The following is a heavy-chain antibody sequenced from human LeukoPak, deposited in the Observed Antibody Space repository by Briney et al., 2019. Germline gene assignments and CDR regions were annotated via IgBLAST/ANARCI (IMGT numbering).Heavy chain of an antibody. D-gene: IGHD6-19*01. CDR3: ARDRRIAVAGTRYYYYYMDV. CDR2: ISAYNGNT. V-gene: IGHV1-18*01. Sequence: ASVKVSCKASGYTFTSYGISWVRQAPGQGLEWMGWISAYNGNTNYAQKLQGRVTMTTDTSTSTAYMELRSLRSDDTAVYYCARDRRIAVAGTRYYYYYMDVWGKGTTVTISS. J-gene: IGHJ6*03. CDR1: GYTFTSYG.